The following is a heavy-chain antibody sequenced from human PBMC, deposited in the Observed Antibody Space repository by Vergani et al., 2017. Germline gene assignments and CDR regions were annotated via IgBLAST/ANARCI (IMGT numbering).Heavy chain of an antibody. CDR2: MNPNSGKK. D-gene: IGHD4-17*01. Sequence: QVQLVPSGAEVKTPGASVTVSCKASGYTFTSYDINWVRQATGQGLEGMGWMNPNSGKKGNAQKFQGRVTMTRNTSISTAYMELSILRAEDTAVYYCARGARYGDYAKGLSYWGQGTLVTVSS. J-gene: IGHJ4*02. CDR1: GYTFTSYD. V-gene: IGHV1-8*01. CDR3: ARGARYGDYAKGLSY.